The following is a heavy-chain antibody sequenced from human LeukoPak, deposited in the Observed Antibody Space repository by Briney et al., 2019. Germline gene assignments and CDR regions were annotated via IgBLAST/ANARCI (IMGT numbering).Heavy chain of an antibody. V-gene: IGHV4-38-2*02. CDR2: IYHSGST. J-gene: IGHJ4*02. CDR3: ASGGETTVTTPFNFDY. D-gene: IGHD4-17*01. Sequence: PSETLSLICTVSGYSISSGYYWGWIRPPPGKGLEWIGSIYHSGSTYYNPSLKSRVTISVDTSKNHFSLKLSSVTAADTAVYYCASGGETTVTTPFNFDYWGQGTLVTVSS. CDR1: GYSISSGYY.